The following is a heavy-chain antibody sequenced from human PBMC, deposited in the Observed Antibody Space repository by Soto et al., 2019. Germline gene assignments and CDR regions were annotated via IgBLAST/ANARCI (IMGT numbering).Heavy chain of an antibody. Sequence: GGSLRLSCAASGFTFTSYWMYWVRQAPGKGLVWVSRINSDGSSATYADSVKGRFTISRDNAKNTLYLQMNSLRVEDTAVYYCTRDPGTGYYDSSGYYYDWGQGTLVTVSS. CDR2: INSDGSSA. V-gene: IGHV3-74*01. CDR3: TRDPGTGYYDSSGYYYD. D-gene: IGHD3-22*01. CDR1: GFTFTSYW. J-gene: IGHJ4*02.